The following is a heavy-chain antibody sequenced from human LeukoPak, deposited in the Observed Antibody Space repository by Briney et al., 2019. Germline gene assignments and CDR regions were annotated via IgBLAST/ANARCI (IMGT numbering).Heavy chain of an antibody. CDR1: GYSISSGYY. J-gene: IGHJ5*02. CDR3: ARDRYGSGSYYNIAGDP. V-gene: IGHV4-38-2*02. D-gene: IGHD3-10*01. Sequence: PSETLSLTCTVSGYSISSGYYWGWIRQPPGKGLEWIGSIYHSGSTYYNPSLKSRVTISVGTSKNQFSLKLSSVTAADTAVYYCARDRYGSGSYYNIAGDPWGQGTLVTVSS. CDR2: IYHSGST.